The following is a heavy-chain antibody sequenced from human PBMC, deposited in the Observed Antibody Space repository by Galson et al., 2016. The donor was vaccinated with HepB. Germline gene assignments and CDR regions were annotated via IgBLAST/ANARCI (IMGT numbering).Heavy chain of an antibody. D-gene: IGHD5-24*01. J-gene: IGHJ6*02. Sequence: SLRLSCAAFGFTFSSYSMDWVRQAPGKGLERVSYISSSSSTIYYADSVKGRFTISRDNAKNSLYLQMNSLRDEDTAVYYCARDGPGWVMATITILVYYYGMDVWGQGTTVTVSS. V-gene: IGHV3-48*02. CDR3: ARDGPGWVMATITILVYYYGMDV. CDR1: GFTFSSYS. CDR2: ISSSSSTI.